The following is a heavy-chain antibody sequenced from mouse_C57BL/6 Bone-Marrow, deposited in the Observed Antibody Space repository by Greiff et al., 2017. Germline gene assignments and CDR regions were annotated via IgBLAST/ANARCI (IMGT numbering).Heavy chain of an antibody. CDR2: IDPSDSYT. CDR3: ARGDGSGAMDY. J-gene: IGHJ4*01. D-gene: IGHD1-1*01. Sequence: VQLQQPGAELVKPGASVKLSCKASGYTFTSYWMQWVKQRPGQGLEWIGEIDPSDSYTNYNQKFKGKATLTVDTSSSTAYMQLSSLTSEDAAVYYCARGDGSGAMDYWGQGTSVTVSS. CDR1: GYTFTSYW. V-gene: IGHV1-50*01.